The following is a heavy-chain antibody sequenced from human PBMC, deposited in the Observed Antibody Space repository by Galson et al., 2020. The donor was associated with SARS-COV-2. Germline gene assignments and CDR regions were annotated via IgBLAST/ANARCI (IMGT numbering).Heavy chain of an antibody. Sequence: GESLKISCKGSGYSFNIYWIAWVRQMPGQGLEWMGIIYPDDSTTIYSPSFQGQVTISADKSLSTAYLQWSSLKASDTAIYDCARPSGDNSYYYGMDVWGQGTTITVSS. D-gene: IGHD4-17*01. V-gene: IGHV5-51*01. J-gene: IGHJ6*02. CDR2: IYPDDSTT. CDR3: ARPSGDNSYYYGMDV. CDR1: GYSFNIYW.